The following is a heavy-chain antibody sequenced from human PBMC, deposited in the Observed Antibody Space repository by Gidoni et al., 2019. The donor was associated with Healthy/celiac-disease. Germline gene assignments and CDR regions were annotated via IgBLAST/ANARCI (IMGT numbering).Heavy chain of an antibody. CDR1: GFTCSSYD. V-gene: IGHV3-13*01. CDR2: SGTAGDT. J-gene: IGHJ3*02. CDR3: ARGKHSGSYHDAFDI. Sequence: EVQLVESGGGLVQPGGSLRLSCAASGFTCSSYDMHWVRQATGKGLEWVSASGTAGDTYYPGSVKGRFTISRANAKLSLYLQMNSLRAGDRAVYYCARGKHSGSYHDAFDIWGQGTMVTVSS. D-gene: IGHD1-26*01.